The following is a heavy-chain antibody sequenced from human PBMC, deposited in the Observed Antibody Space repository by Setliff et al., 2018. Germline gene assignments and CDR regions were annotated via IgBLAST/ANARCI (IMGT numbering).Heavy chain of an antibody. CDR1: GDSISSNSHY. CDR3: ATRTYYDSNGYYYAIAGPFDI. J-gene: IGHJ3*02. D-gene: IGHD3-22*01. Sequence: SETLSLTCIVSGDSISSNSHYWGWIRQPPGKGLEWIGSIYYSGSTYYSPSLKRRVTISVDTSKNQFSLKLSSVTAADTAVYYCATRTYYDSNGYYYAIAGPFDIWGQGTMVTVSS. V-gene: IGHV4-39*01. CDR2: IYYSGST.